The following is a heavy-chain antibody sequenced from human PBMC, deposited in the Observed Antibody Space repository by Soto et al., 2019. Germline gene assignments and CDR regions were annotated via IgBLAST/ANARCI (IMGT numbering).Heavy chain of an antibody. D-gene: IGHD6-19*01. V-gene: IGHV1-8*01. CDR2: MNPNNGYT. J-gene: IGHJ4*02. CDR1: GYTFTSYD. Sequence: VKVSCKTSGYTFTSYDIHWVRQATGQGLEWMGWMNPNNGYTDYAQKFQGRVTMTRDTSLSTAYMELSSLTSDDTAVYYCARGRGWRDYWGQGTLVTVSS. CDR3: ARGRGWRDY.